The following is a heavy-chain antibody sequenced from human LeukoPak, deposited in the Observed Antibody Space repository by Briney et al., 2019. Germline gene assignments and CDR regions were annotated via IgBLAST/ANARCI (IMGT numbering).Heavy chain of an antibody. CDR3: ARGLALRYFGFDYGMDV. CDR2: ISGSGGST. V-gene: IGHV3-23*01. D-gene: IGHD3-9*01. Sequence: PGGSLRLSCAASGFTFSSYAMSWVRQAPGKGLEWVSAISGSGGSTYYADSVKGRFTISRDNSKNTLYLQMNSLRAEDTAVYYCARGLALRYFGFDYGMDVWGQGTTVTVSS. J-gene: IGHJ6*02. CDR1: GFTFSSYA.